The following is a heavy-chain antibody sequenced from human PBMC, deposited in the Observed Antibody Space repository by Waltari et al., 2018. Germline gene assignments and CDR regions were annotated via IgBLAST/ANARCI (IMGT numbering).Heavy chain of an antibody. D-gene: IGHD6-19*01. CDR1: GGSISSYY. Sequence: QVQLQESGPGLVKPSETLSLTCTVSGGSISSYYWSWIRQPPGKGLEWIGYIYYRGSTNYNPSRKSRVTIAVDTSKNQCSLKLSSVTAADTAVYYCARVVPYSSGWYGFDYWGQGTLVTVSS. V-gene: IGHV4-59*01. CDR3: ARVVPYSSGWYGFDY. CDR2: IYYRGST. J-gene: IGHJ4*02.